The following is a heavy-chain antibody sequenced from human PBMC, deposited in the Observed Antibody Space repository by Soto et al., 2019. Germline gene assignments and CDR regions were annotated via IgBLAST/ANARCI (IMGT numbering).Heavy chain of an antibody. CDR2: INHSGST. Sequence: SETLSLTCAVYGGSFSGYYWSWIRQPPGKGLEWIGEINHSGSTNYNPSLKSRVTISVDTSKNQFSLKLSSVTAADTAVYYCARSSSSTNVYWGQGTLVTVS. CDR1: GGSFSGYY. D-gene: IGHD6-13*01. V-gene: IGHV4-34*01. CDR3: ARSSSSTNVY. J-gene: IGHJ4*02.